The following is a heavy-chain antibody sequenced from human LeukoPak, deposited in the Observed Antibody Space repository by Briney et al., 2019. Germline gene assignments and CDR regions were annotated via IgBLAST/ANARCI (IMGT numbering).Heavy chain of an antibody. Sequence: GGSLRLSCAASGFTFSSYAMSWVRQAPGKGLEWVSAISGSGGSTYYADSVKGRFTISRDNSKNTLYLQMNSLRAEDTAVYYCAKGHDFWSGYLNYYYYGMDVWGQRTTVTVSS. CDR2: ISGSGGST. D-gene: IGHD3-3*01. CDR1: GFTFSSYA. CDR3: AKGHDFWSGYLNYYYYGMDV. V-gene: IGHV3-23*01. J-gene: IGHJ6*02.